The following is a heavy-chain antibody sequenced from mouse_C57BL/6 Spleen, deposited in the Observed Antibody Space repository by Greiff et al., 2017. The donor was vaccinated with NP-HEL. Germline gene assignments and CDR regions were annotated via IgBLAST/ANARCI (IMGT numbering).Heavy chain of an antibody. CDR1: GFTFSDYG. Sequence: EVKLMESGGGLVKPGGSLKLSCAASGFTFSDYGMHWVRQAPEKGLEWVAYISSGSSTIYYADTVKGRFTISRDNAKNTLFLQMTSLRSEDTAMYYCARQDYHWDFDVWGTGTTVTVSS. CDR2: ISSGSSTI. J-gene: IGHJ1*03. CDR3: ARQDYHWDFDV. D-gene: IGHD2-4*01. V-gene: IGHV5-17*01.